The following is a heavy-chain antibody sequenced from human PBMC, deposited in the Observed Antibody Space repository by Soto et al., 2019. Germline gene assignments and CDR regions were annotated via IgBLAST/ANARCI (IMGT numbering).Heavy chain of an antibody. CDR3: ARGQWLTRGEY. V-gene: IGHV4-34*02. CDR1: GGSFSGFF. CDR2: IKHSGGT. J-gene: IGHJ4*02. Sequence: QVQLQQWGAGLLKPSETLSLTCAVHGGSFSGFFWTWIRQPPGKGLEWIGEIKHSGGTNYNPSLKSRVTISVDTSENQFSLRLTAVTAADTAVDYCARGQWLTRGEYWGQGTLVTVSS. D-gene: IGHD6-19*01.